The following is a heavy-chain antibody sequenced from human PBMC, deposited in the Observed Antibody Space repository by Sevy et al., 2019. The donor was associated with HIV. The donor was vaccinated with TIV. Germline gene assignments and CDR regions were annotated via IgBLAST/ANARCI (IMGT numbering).Heavy chain of an antibody. CDR3: AKDGAYYGSDGMDV. J-gene: IGHJ6*02. Sequence: GGSLRLSCAASGFTFSYYDLNWVRQAPEKGLEWVSSISSGSSYIYYADSVKGRFTISRDNAENSLFLQMNSLRAEDTAVYYCAKDGAYYGSDGMDVWGQGTTVTVSS. CDR1: GFTFSYYD. D-gene: IGHD3-10*01. V-gene: IGHV3-21*01. CDR2: ISSGSSYI.